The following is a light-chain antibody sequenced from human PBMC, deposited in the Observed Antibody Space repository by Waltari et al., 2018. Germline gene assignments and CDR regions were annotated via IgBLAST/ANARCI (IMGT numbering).Light chain of an antibody. V-gene: IGLV2-14*03. J-gene: IGLJ2*01. CDR2: DVT. CDR1: SSEIGSYNY. CDR3: SSYMDTTALEL. Sequence: QSALTQPASVSGSPGQSITISCTGTSSEIGSYNYVSWYQQHPGKAPKLIIFDVTNRHSGVANRFPGSKSGNTASLIISGLQGEYEADYYCSSYMDTTALELFGGGTSLTVL.